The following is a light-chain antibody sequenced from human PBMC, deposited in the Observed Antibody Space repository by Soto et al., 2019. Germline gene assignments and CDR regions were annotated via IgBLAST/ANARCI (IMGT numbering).Light chain of an antibody. J-gene: IGKJ1*01. CDR1: RSISTW. V-gene: IGKV1-5*01. CDR3: QQYRT. Sequence: DIQMTQSPSTLSASVGDRVTITCRASRSISTWLAWYQQKPGKAPKLLIYDASSLESGVPSRFSGSGSGTELTLTISSLQPDDFATYYCQQYRTFGQGTKGDIK. CDR2: DAS.